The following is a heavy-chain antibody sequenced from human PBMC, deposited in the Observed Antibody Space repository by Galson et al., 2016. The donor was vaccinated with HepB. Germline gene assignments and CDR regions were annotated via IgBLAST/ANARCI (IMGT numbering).Heavy chain of an antibody. J-gene: IGHJ4*02. V-gene: IGHV3-11*06. CDR3: ARAQTTVVTYIDN. CDR1: GITFNTYN. D-gene: IGHD4-23*01. CDR2: ISSSSGYT. Sequence: SLRLSCAASGITFNTYNMVWVRQAPGKGLEWVSYISSSSGYTNYAESVKGRFTISRDNAKNSLYLQMNSLRAEDTAVYYCARAQTTVVTYIDNWGQGTLVTVSS.